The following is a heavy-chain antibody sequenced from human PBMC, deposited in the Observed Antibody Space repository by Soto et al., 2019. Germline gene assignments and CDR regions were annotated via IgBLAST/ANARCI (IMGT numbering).Heavy chain of an antibody. Sequence: EVQLLESGGGLVQPGGSLRLSCAASGFTFTTYAMTWVRRAPGKGLEWVSAISGSGGSTYYADSVKGRFTISRDSSKNTVFLQMNSLRAEDTAVYYCAKIWDTTFSSSSHWGQGTLVTVSS. J-gene: IGHJ4*02. V-gene: IGHV3-23*01. CDR1: GFTFTTYA. CDR2: ISGSGGST. CDR3: AKIWDTTFSSSSH. D-gene: IGHD6-6*01.